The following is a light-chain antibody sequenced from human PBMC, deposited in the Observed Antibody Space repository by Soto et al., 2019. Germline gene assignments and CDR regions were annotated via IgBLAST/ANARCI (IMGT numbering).Light chain of an antibody. CDR3: RQYGSSPFT. CDR1: QSVSSSY. J-gene: IGKJ3*01. CDR2: GAS. Sequence: EIVLTQSPGTLSSSPGERATLSCRASQSVSSSYLAWYQQKPGQAPSLLIYGASSRATGIPDRFSGSGSGTDFTLTISRLEPEDFAVYYCRQYGSSPFTFGPGTKVDIK. V-gene: IGKV3-20*01.